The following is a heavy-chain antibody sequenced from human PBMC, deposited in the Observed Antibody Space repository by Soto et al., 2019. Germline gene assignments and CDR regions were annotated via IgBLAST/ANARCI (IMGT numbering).Heavy chain of an antibody. V-gene: IGHV3-30*14. CDR1: GFTFSSYA. J-gene: IGHJ4*02. Sequence: GGSLRLSCAASGFTFSSYAMHWVRQAPGKGLEWVAVISYDGSNKYYADSVKGRFTISRHNSKNTLYLQMNSLRAEDTAVYYCATEGGGCSSTSCRPFDYWGQGTLVTVSS. D-gene: IGHD2-2*01. CDR2: ISYDGSNK. CDR3: ATEGGGCSSTSCRPFDY.